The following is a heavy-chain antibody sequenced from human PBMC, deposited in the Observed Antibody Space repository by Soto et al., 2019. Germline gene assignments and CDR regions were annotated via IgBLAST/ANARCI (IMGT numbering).Heavy chain of an antibody. CDR2: MYYSGNI. D-gene: IGHD2-2*01. J-gene: IGHJ4*02. V-gene: IGHV4-39*01. CDR1: GGSITSNSYY. CDR3: ARLRPYHFDY. Sequence: QLQLQESGPGLVKPSETLSLTCTVSGGSITSNSYYWGWIRQPPGKGLEWIGRMYYSGNIYYKPSLKSRVSISVDTSKNQFSLKLSSVTAADTAVYYCARLRPYHFDYWGQGTLVTVSS.